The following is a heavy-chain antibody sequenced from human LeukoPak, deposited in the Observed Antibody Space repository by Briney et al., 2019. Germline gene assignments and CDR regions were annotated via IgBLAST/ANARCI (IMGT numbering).Heavy chain of an antibody. CDR3: AGCSGGSCYSRGKYGVDV. CDR1: GFIVSNNY. J-gene: IGHJ6*02. Sequence: GGSLRLSCAASGFIVSNNYMSWVRQAPGKGLRWVSVLHSGGSTYYADSVKGRFTISRDNSKNTVYLQMNRLRAEDTAVYYCAGCSGGSCYSRGKYGVDVWGQGTTVIVSS. D-gene: IGHD2-15*01. CDR2: LHSGGST. V-gene: IGHV3-53*01.